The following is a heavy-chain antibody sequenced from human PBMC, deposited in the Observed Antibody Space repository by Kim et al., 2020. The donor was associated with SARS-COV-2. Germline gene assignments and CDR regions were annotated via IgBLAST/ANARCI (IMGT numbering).Heavy chain of an antibody. CDR1: GFIFSDYW. CDR3: ARGWDCSGTSCSSIY. D-gene: IGHD2-15*01. Sequence: GGSLRLSCAASGFIFSDYWMHWVRQGPGKGLEWVSRISSAGSTTNYAESAQGRFTISRDNAKNTLYLQIQSLRAEDTAVYYCARGWDCSGTSCSSIYWG. V-gene: IGHV3-74*01. CDR2: ISSAGSTT. J-gene: IGHJ4*01.